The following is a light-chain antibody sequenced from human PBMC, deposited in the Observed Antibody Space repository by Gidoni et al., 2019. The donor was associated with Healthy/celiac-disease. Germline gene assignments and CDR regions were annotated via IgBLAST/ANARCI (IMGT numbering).Light chain of an antibody. V-gene: IGLV2-14*01. Sequence: QSALTQPASASGSPGPSITIPCTGTSSDVGGYNYVSWYQQHPGKAPKLMIYEVSNRPSGVSNRFSGSKSGNTASLTISGLQAEDEADYYCSSYTSSSTYVVFGGGTKLTVL. CDR2: EVS. J-gene: IGLJ2*01. CDR3: SSYTSSSTYVV. CDR1: SSDVGGYNY.